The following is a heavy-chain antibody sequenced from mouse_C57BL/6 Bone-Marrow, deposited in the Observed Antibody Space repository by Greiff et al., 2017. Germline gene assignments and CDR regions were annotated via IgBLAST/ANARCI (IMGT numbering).Heavy chain of an antibody. V-gene: IGHV5-17*01. Sequence: EVKLVESGGGLVKPGGSLKLSCAASGFTFSDYGMHWVRQAPEKGLEWVAYISSGSSTIYYADKVKGRFTISRDNAKNTLFLQMTSLRSEDTAMYYCAKLGSCWYFDVWGTGTTVTVSS. CDR2: ISSGSSTI. CDR1: GFTFSDYG. CDR3: AKLGSCWYFDV. J-gene: IGHJ1*03. D-gene: IGHD4-1*01.